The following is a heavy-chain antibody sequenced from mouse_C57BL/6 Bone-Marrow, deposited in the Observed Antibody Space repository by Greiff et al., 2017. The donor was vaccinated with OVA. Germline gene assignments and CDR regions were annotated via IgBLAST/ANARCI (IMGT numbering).Heavy chain of an antibody. CDR1: GFTFSSYA. Sequence: EVKLQESGGGLVKPGGSLKLSCAASGFTFSSYAMSWVRQTPEKRLEWVATISDGGSYTYYPDNVKGRFTISRDNAKNNLYLQMSHLKSEDTAMDYCARGYYGSSYFDYWGQGTTLTVSS. V-gene: IGHV5-4*03. J-gene: IGHJ2*01. CDR3: ARGYYGSSYFDY. CDR2: ISDGGSYT. D-gene: IGHD1-1*01.